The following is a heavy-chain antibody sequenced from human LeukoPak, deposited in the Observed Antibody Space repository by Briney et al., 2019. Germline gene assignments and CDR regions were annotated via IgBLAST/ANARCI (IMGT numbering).Heavy chain of an antibody. D-gene: IGHD5-12*01. Sequence: KPSDTLSLTCAVSGYSISSSNWWGWIRQPPGKGLEWIAYIYYSGSTYYNPSLKCRVTMSVDTSKNQFSLKLSSVTAVDTAVYYCAKSVAWNYYYYMDVWGKGTTVTVSS. CDR3: AKSVAWNYYYYMDV. J-gene: IGHJ6*03. CDR2: IYYSGST. CDR1: GYSISSSNW. V-gene: IGHV4-28*01.